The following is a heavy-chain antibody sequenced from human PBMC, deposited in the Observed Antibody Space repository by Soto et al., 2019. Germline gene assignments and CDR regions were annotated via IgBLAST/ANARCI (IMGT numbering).Heavy chain of an antibody. J-gene: IGHJ6*02. Sequence: PGGSLRLSCAASGFTFSSYGMHWVRQAPGKGLEWVAVISYDGSNKYYADSVKGRFTISRDNSKNTLYLQMNSLRAEDTAVYYCANTADQVVPRHYYYYGMDVWGQGTTVTVSS. CDR2: ISYDGSNK. D-gene: IGHD2-15*01. V-gene: IGHV3-30*18. CDR3: ANTADQVVPRHYYYYGMDV. CDR1: GFTFSSYG.